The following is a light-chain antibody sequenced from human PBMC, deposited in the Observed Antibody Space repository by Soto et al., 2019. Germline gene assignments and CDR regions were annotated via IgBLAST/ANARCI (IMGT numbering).Light chain of an antibody. CDR3: LQRVTWPQT. J-gene: IGKJ2*01. CDR2: DAS. CDR1: QRVSNY. V-gene: IGKV3-11*01. Sequence: EIVLTQSPATLSLSPGESATLSCRASQRVSNYLAWYQQKPGQAPRLLIYDASNRPTGFPARFSASGSGTDFTLTISSLEPEDFAVYYCLQRVTWPQTFGQGTKLEIK.